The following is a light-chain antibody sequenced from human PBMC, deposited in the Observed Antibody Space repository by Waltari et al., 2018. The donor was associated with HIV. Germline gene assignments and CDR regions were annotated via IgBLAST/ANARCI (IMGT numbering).Light chain of an antibody. CDR3: QQRSNWPPAT. V-gene: IGKV3-11*01. CDR1: QSVSSY. Sequence: VLTQSPATLSLSPGERATLSCRASQSVSSYLAWYQQKPGQAPRLLIYDASNRATGIPARFSGSGSGTDFTLTISSLEPEDFAVYYCQQRSNWPPATFGGGTKVEI. CDR2: DAS. J-gene: IGKJ4*01.